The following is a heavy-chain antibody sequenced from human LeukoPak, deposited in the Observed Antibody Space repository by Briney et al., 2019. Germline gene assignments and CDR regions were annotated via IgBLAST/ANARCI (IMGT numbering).Heavy chain of an antibody. CDR3: ARKLWFGEPCCYFDY. CDR2: ISGSGGST. CDR1: GFTFTSYA. D-gene: IGHD3-10*01. V-gene: IGHV3-23*01. J-gene: IGHJ4*02. Sequence: GGSLRLSCAASGFTFTSYAMSWVRQAPGKGLEWVSAISGSGGSTYYADSVKGRFTISSDNSKNTLYLQMNSLRAEDTAVYYCARKLWFGEPCCYFDYWGQGTLVTVSS.